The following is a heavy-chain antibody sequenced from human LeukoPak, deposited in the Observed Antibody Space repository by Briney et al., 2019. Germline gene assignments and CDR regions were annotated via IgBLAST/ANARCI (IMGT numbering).Heavy chain of an antibody. Sequence: PGGSLRLSGEVSGFTVSSNYMTWVRQAPGKGLEWVSIIYSGGSTYYADSVKGRFAISRDNSKNTLYLQMNSLRAEDTAVFYCARDLTGDAYFDYWGQGTLVTVSS. CDR2: IYSGGST. CDR1: GFTVSSNY. CDR3: ARDLTGDAYFDY. V-gene: IGHV3-66*01. J-gene: IGHJ4*02. D-gene: IGHD7-27*01.